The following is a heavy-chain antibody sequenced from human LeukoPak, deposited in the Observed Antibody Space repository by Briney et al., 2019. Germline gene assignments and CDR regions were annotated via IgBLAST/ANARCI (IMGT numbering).Heavy chain of an antibody. J-gene: IGHJ5*02. CDR1: GGTFISYA. Sequence: ASVKVSCKASGGTFISYAISWVRQAPGQGLEWMGGIIPIFGTANYAQKFQGRVTITADKSTSTAYMELSSLRSEDTAVYYCARDSSGWYHWFDPWGQGTLVTVSS. CDR3: ARDSSGWYHWFDP. D-gene: IGHD6-19*01. V-gene: IGHV1-69*06. CDR2: IIPIFGTA.